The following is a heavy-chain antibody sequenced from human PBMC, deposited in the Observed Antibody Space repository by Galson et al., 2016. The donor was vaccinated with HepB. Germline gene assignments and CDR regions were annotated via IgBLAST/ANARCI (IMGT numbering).Heavy chain of an antibody. CDR3: ARSAYSSGDF. J-gene: IGHJ4*02. V-gene: IGHV1-18*01. D-gene: IGHD6-19*01. CDR1: GYDFTTFG. CDR2: IAIYNDKR. Sequence: SVKVSCKASGYDFTTFGIGWVRQAPGQGLEWIGWIAIYNDKRDYAQKFQGRVTMTADTSTDTAYMQLNNLTSDDTATSYCARSAYSSGDFWGQGTLITVSS.